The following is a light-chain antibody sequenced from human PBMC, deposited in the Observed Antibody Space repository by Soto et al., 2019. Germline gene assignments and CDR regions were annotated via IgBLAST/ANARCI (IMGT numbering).Light chain of an antibody. CDR1: QGISSA. CDR3: QQFNNYPIT. CDR2: DAS. J-gene: IGKJ5*01. V-gene: IGKV1D-13*01. Sequence: IQLTQSPSSLSASEGDRVTITCRASQGISSALAWYQQKPGKAPKLLIYDASSLERGVPSRFSGSGSGTDFTLTIIGLQPEDFATYYCQQFNNYPITFGQGTRLEIK.